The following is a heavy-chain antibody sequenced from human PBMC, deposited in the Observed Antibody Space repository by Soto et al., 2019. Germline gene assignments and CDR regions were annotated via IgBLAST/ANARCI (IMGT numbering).Heavy chain of an antibody. V-gene: IGHV3-30*18. Sequence: PGGSLRLSCAASGFTFGDYGMHRVRQAPGKGLEWVADISYDGSETYYADSVEGRFTVSRDNSKSVLYLQMNSLRLDDTAVYYCAKLSIQKSWAVTFDQWGQGTLVTVSS. CDR3: AKLSIQKSWAVTFDQ. CDR1: GFTFGDYG. CDR2: ISYDGSET. J-gene: IGHJ4*02. D-gene: IGHD4-17*01.